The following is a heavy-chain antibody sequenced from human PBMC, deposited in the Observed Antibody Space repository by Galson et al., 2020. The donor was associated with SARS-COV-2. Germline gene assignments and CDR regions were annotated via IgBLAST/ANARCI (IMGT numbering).Heavy chain of an antibody. Sequence: GESLKISCAASGFTFSSYAMSWVRQAPGKGLEWVSAISGSGGSTYYADSVKGRFTISRDNSKNTLYLQMNSLRAEDTAVYYCAKDRSPLWFGRILNMDGMGVRGQGPTVSVT. D-gene: IGHD3-10*01. CDR3: AKDRSPLWFGRILNMDGMGV. CDR2: ISGSGGST. V-gene: IGHV3-23*01. J-gene: IGHJ6*02. CDR1: GFTFSSYA.